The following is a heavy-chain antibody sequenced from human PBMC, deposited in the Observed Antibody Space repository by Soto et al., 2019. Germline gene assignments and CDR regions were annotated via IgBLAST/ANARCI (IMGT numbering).Heavy chain of an antibody. CDR1: GGTFSSYA. Sequence: QVQLVQSGAEVKKPGSSVKVSCKASGGTFSSYAISWVRQAPGQGLEWMGGIIPIFGTANYAQKFQGRVTITADESTSTAYMELSSLRSEDTAVYYCARDPWDPYYDFWSGYEYGMDVWGQGTTVTVSS. D-gene: IGHD3-3*01. V-gene: IGHV1-69*01. J-gene: IGHJ6*02. CDR3: ARDPWDPYYDFWSGYEYGMDV. CDR2: IIPIFGTA.